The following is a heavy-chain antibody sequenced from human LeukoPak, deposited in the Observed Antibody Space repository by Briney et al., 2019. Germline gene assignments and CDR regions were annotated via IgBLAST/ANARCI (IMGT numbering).Heavy chain of an antibody. D-gene: IGHD3-10*01. CDR2: ITWNRGSI. V-gene: IGHV3-9*01. Sequence: PGGSLRLSCAASGFTFDDYAMHWVRQAPGKGLEWVSGITWNRGSIGYADSVKGRFTISRDNAKNSLYLQMNSLRAEDTALYYRAKDPTYGSGSYAPYYFDYWGQGTLVTVSS. CDR3: AKDPTYGSGSYAPYYFDY. J-gene: IGHJ4*02. CDR1: GFTFDDYA.